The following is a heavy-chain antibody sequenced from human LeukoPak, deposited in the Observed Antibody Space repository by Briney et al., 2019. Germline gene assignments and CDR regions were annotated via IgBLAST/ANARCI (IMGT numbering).Heavy chain of an antibody. Sequence: PGGSLRLSCSASGFTFSSYAMHWVRQAPGKGLEYVSAISSNGGSTYYADSVKGRFTISRDNSKNTLYLQMNSLRVEDTAKYYCARDCGRYCFDYWGQGTLVSVSS. V-gene: IGHV3-64*04. J-gene: IGHJ4*02. CDR3: ARDCGRYCFDY. CDR2: ISSNGGST. CDR1: GFTFSSYA. D-gene: IGHD1-26*01.